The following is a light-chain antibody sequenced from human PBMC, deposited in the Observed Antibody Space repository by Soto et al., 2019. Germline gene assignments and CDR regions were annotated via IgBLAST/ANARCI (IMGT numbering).Light chain of an antibody. CDR3: QSYYSSLSGAV. Sequence: QSVLTQPPSVSGAPGQRVTISCTGNSSNIGAGYDVHWYQQLPGTDPKLLIYGNSNRPSGVPDRFSGSKSGTSASLAITGLQAEDEADYYCQSYYSSLSGAVFGGGTKLTVL. J-gene: IGLJ2*01. CDR2: GNS. V-gene: IGLV1-40*01. CDR1: SSNIGAGYD.